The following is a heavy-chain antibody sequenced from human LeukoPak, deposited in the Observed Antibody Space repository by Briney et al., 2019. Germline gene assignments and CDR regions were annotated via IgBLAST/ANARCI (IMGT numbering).Heavy chain of an antibody. CDR3: AKAGGSSGWYFDL. CDR1: GFIFSSYW. J-gene: IGHJ2*01. CDR2: ISYDGSNK. Sequence: GGSLRLSCAASGFIFSSYWMSWVRQAPGKGLEWVAVISYDGSNKYYADSVKGRFTISRDNSKNTLYLQMNSLRAEDTAVYYCAKAGGSSGWYFDLWGRGTLVTVSS. V-gene: IGHV3-30*18. D-gene: IGHD6-19*01.